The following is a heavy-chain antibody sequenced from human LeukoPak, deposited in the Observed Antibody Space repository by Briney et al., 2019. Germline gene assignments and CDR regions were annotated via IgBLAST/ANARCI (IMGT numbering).Heavy chain of an antibody. Sequence: ASVKVSCKASGYTFTGYYMHWVRQAPGQGLEWMGCINPNSGGTNYAQKFQGRGTMTRDTSISTAYMELSRLRSDDTAVYYCALLFHIVGATFRGLRNDYWGQGTLVTVSS. CDR2: INPNSGGT. J-gene: IGHJ4*02. CDR1: GYTFTGYY. CDR3: ALLFHIVGATFRGLRNDY. D-gene: IGHD1-26*01. V-gene: IGHV1-2*02.